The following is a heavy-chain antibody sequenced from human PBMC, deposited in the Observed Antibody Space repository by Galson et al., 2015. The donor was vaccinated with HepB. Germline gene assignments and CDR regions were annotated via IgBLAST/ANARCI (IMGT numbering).Heavy chain of an antibody. Sequence: SVKVSCKASGYTFTSHAMHWVRQAPGQRLEWMGWINAGNGNTKYSQKFQGRVTITRDTSASTAYMELSSLRSEDTAVYYCATHKWGKLLRGFEYWGQGTLVTVSS. J-gene: IGHJ4*02. V-gene: IGHV1-3*01. D-gene: IGHD1-26*01. CDR3: ATHKWGKLLRGFEY. CDR2: INAGNGNT. CDR1: GYTFTSHA.